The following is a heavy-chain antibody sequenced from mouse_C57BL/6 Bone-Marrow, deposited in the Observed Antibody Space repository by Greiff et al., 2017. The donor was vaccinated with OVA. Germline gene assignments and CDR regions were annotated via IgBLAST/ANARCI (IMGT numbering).Heavy chain of an antibody. CDR2: IRSKSNNYAT. J-gene: IGHJ4*01. CDR3: VRQDSSGYYAMDY. CDR1: GFSFNTYA. D-gene: IGHD3-2*02. Sequence: DVMLVESGGGLVQPKGSLKLSCAASGFSFNTYAMNWVRQAPGKGLEWVARIRSKSNNYATYYADSVKDRFTISRDDSESMLYLQMNNLKTEDTAMYYCVRQDSSGYYAMDYWGQGTSVTVSS. V-gene: IGHV10-1*01.